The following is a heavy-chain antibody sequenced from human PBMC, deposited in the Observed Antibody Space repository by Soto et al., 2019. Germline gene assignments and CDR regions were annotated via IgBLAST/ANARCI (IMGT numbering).Heavy chain of an antibody. CDR2: INPNSGGT. J-gene: IGHJ4*02. CDR1: GYIFTGNY. D-gene: IGHD3-22*01. V-gene: IGHV1-2*04. Sequence: ASVKVSCKASGYIFTGNYLHWVRQAPGKGLEWMGWINPNSGGTTYAQKFQGWVTMTRDTSISTVYMELSRLRADDTAVYYCAREYSSSLFDYWGQGTLVTVSS. CDR3: AREYSSSLFDY.